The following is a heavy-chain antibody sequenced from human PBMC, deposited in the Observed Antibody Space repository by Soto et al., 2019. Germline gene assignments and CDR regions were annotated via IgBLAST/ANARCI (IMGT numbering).Heavy chain of an antibody. CDR1: GGTFSSYT. CDR3: ARGPGWTVAGRDFDY. CDR2: IIPILGIA. Sequence: QVQLVQSGAEVKKPGSSVKVSCKASGGTFSSYTISWVRQAPGQGLEWMGRIIPILGIANYAQKFQGRVTITADKSTSTAYMELSSLRSGDTAGYYCARGPGWTVAGRDFDYWGQGTLVTVSS. V-gene: IGHV1-69*02. D-gene: IGHD6-19*01. J-gene: IGHJ4*02.